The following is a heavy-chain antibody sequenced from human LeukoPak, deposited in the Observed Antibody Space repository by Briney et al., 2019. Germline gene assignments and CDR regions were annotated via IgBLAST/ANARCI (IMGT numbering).Heavy chain of an antibody. Sequence: GGSLRLSCAASGFTFSSYAMSWVRQAPGKGLEWVSAISGSGGSTYYADSVKGRFTISRDNSKNTLYLQMNSLRAEDTAVYYCAKFPLVLGSGASSWYFFWGQGTLVTVSS. CDR1: GFTFSSYA. D-gene: IGHD6-13*01. J-gene: IGHJ4*02. CDR3: AKFPLVLGSGASSWYFF. CDR2: ISGSGGST. V-gene: IGHV3-23*01.